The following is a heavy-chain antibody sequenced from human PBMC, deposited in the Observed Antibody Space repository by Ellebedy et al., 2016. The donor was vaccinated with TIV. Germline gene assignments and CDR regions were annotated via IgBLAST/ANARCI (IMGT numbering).Heavy chain of an antibody. CDR3: ATLRATNAPYYFDS. J-gene: IGHJ4*02. V-gene: IGHV4-59*08. Sequence: MPGGSLRLSCTVSGGSISLYYWSWIRQPPGKGLEWIGYIYYSGSPNYNPSLNSRVTMSLDTSRNQLSLRLSSVTAADTAVYYCATLRATNAPYYFDSWGQGTLVTVSS. CDR2: IYYSGSP. CDR1: GGSISLYY. D-gene: IGHD5-24*01.